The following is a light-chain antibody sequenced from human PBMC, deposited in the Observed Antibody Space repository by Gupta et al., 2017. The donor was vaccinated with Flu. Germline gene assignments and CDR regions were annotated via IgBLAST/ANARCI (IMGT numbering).Light chain of an antibody. CDR1: QSVSSSY. V-gene: IGKV3-20*01. CDR2: GAS. J-gene: IGKJ4*01. Sequence: SVLTQSPRTLSLSPGERATLSCRASQSVSSSYLAWYQQKPGQAPRLIIYGASSRATGISDRFSGSGSGTDFTITISRLEHEDFAVYYCQQYGSSSTFGGGTKVEIK. CDR3: QQYGSSST.